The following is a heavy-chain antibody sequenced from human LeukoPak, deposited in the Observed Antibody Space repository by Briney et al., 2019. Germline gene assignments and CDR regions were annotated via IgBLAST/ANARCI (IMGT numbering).Heavy chain of an antibody. CDR2: IYYSGST. V-gene: IGHV4-59*08. CDR3: ARDSNYYFDY. D-gene: IGHD4-11*01. Sequence: SETLSLTCTVSGGSISSYYWSWIRQPPGKGLEWIGFIYYSGSTNYNPSLKSRVTISVDTSKNQFSLKLSSVTAADTAVYYCARDSNYYFDYWGQGTLVTVSS. CDR1: GGSISSYY. J-gene: IGHJ4*02.